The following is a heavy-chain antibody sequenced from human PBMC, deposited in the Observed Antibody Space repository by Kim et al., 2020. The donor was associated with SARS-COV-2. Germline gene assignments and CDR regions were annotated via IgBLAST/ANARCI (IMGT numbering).Heavy chain of an antibody. CDR2: IWFDGSNK. D-gene: IGHD3-3*01. V-gene: IGHV3-33*01. J-gene: IGHJ4*01. Sequence: GGSLRLSCAASGFTFSNYAMHWVRQAPGKGLEWVTHIWFDGSNKKYVDSVKGRFTISRDNSKNTLYLQMNSLRAEDTAVYYCTREAYVGVDSGQNCFD. CDR3: TREAYVGVDSGQNCFD. CDR1: GFTFSNYA.